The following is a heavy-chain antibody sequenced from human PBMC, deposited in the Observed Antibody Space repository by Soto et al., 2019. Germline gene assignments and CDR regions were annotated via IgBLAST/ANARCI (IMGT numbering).Heavy chain of an antibody. D-gene: IGHD1-7*01. Sequence: GGSLRLSCAASGFTFSSYSMNWVRQAPGKGLELVSYISSSSSYIYYADSVKGRFTISRDNAKNSRYLQMTSLRAEDTAVYYCARVTLELEEFAPWGQGTLVTVSS. CDR2: ISSSSSYI. J-gene: IGHJ5*02. V-gene: IGHV3-21*01. CDR3: ARVTLELEEFAP. CDR1: GFTFSSYS.